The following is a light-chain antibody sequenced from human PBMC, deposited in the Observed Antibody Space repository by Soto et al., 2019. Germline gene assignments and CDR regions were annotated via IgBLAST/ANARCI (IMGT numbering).Light chain of an antibody. Sequence: QSALTQPASVSGPPGQSIAIYCTGSSSDVGGYNYVSWYQQHPGKAPKLMIYDVSNRPSGVSNRFSGSKSGNTASLTISGLQAGDEADYYCASYTSSSTLVFGGGTKLTVL. J-gene: IGLJ2*01. V-gene: IGLV2-14*03. CDR1: SSDVGGYNY. CDR2: DVS. CDR3: ASYTSSSTLV.